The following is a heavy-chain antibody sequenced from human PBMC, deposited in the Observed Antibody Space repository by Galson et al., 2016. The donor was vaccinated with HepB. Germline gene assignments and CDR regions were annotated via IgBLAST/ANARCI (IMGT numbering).Heavy chain of an antibody. D-gene: IGHD3-22*01. V-gene: IGHV1-24*01. CDR3: ATGSYYDTRGYYNSRPFDY. Sequence: SVKVSCKVSGYALTELSMHWVRQAPGKGLEWMGGFDPEDGETIYAQKFQGRVTITVDTSTDTASMELSSLRSDDTAVYYCATGSYYDTRGYYNSRPFDYWGQGTLVTVSS. CDR1: GYALTELS. CDR2: FDPEDGET. J-gene: IGHJ4*02.